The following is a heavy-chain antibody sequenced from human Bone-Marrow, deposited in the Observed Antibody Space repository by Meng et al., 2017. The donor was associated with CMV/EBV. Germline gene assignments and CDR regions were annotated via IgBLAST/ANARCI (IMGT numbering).Heavy chain of an antibody. CDR2: ISSSSSYI. CDR1: GFTFSSYS. D-gene: IGHD1-20*01. CDR3: ARDWVTGTPRDFDY. V-gene: IGHV3-21*01. Sequence: GGSLRRCCAASGFTFSSYSMNWVRQAPGKGLEWVSSISSSSSYIYYADSVKGRFTISRDNAKNSLYLQMNSLRAEDTAVYYCARDWVTGTPRDFDYWGQGTLVTVSS. J-gene: IGHJ4*02.